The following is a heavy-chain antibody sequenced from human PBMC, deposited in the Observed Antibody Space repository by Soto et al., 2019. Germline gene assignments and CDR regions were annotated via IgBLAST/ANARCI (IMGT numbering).Heavy chain of an antibody. J-gene: IGHJ5*02. CDR3: AKGFIRDCGGDCPVDT. CDR1: GFTFSSYT. D-gene: IGHD2-21*02. Sequence: GGSLRLSCAASGFTFSSYTMGWVRQAPGKGLEWVSGISATGGSTYYADSVKGRFTFSRDNSKNTLYLQMNSLRAEDTAVYYCAKGFIRDCGGDCPVDTWGQGTLVTVSS. V-gene: IGHV3-23*01. CDR2: ISATGGST.